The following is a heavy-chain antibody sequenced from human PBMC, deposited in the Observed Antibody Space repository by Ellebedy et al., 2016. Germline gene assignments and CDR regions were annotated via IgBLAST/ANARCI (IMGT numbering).Heavy chain of an antibody. V-gene: IGHV5-51*01. Sequence: GGSLRLSCKGSGYSFTSYWIGWVRQMPGKGLEWMGIIYPGDSDTRYSPSFQGQVTISADKSISTAYLQWSSLKASDTAMYYCARALGISGGDYGMDVWGQGTTVTVSS. CDR3: ARALGISGGDYGMDV. J-gene: IGHJ6*02. CDR2: IYPGDSDT. D-gene: IGHD2-15*01. CDR1: GYSFTSYW.